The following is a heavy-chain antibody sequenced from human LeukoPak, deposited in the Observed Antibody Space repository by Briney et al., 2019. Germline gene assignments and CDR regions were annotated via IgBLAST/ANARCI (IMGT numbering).Heavy chain of an antibody. V-gene: IGHV4-61*02. J-gene: IGHJ4*02. CDR2: IYTSGST. CDR1: GGSINSGTYY. Sequence: SETLSLTCTVSGGSINSGTYYWSWIRQPAGKGLEWIGRIYTSGSTNYNPSLESRVTISVDTSKNQFSLKLSSVTAADTAVYYCARGEKGSSSGSINYWGQGTLVTVSS. CDR3: ARGEKGSSSGSINY. D-gene: IGHD6-6*01.